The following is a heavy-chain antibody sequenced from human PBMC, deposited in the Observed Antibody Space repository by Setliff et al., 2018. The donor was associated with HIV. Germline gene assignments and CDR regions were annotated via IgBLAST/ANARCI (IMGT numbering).Heavy chain of an antibody. Sequence: SETLSLTCTVSGHSISDGSCWGWIRQTPGKGLEWIGSIYHSGSTFYNPSLKSRVTLSLDTSKNQFSLKVTSVTAADTAVYYCARRAAATTNFDYWGQGTLVTVSS. D-gene: IGHD1-26*01. CDR2: IYHSGST. CDR1: GHSISDGSC. V-gene: IGHV4-38-2*02. J-gene: IGHJ4*02. CDR3: ARRAAATTNFDY.